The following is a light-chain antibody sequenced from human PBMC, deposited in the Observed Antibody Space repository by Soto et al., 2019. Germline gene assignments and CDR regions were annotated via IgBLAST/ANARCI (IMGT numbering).Light chain of an antibody. Sequence: EIVMTQSRATLSVSPGERATLSCRASQSVSSNLAWYQQKPGQAPRLLIYDASTRATGIPARFSGSGSGTEFTLTISSLQSEDFAVYYCQQYNNWPPCTFGQGTKVEIK. J-gene: IGKJ1*01. CDR2: DAS. CDR3: QQYNNWPPCT. V-gene: IGKV3-15*01. CDR1: QSVSSN.